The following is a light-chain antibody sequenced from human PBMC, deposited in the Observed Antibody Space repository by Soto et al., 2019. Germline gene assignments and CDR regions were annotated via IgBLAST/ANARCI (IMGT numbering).Light chain of an antibody. CDR3: LQHNSYPRT. J-gene: IGKJ1*01. CDR2: AVY. CDR1: QDFSHY. Sequence: DMPVSLSPSSISSSIGDRVTITCLAIQDFSHYLALFHQKPGKVPKRMIFAVYNLESGVPSRCRGSGSGTEFTITNTSQQDEDFATYYCLQHNSYPRTFGQGTKVEIK. V-gene: IGKV1-17*03.